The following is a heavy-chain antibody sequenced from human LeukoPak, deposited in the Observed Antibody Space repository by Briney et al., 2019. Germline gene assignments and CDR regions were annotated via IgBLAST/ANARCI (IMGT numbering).Heavy chain of an antibody. J-gene: IGHJ3*02. Sequence: SETLSLTCAVYGGSFSGYYWSWIRQPPGKGLEWIGEINHSGSTNYNPSLKSRVTISVDTSKNQFSLKLSSVTAADTAVYYCARALPRRRVFDIGGKGKMVPV. CDR3: ARALPRRRVFDI. CDR1: GGSFSGYY. V-gene: IGHV4-34*01. CDR2: INHSGST.